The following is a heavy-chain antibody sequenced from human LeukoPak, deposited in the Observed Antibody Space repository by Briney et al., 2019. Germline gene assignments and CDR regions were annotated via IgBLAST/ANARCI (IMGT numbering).Heavy chain of an antibody. CDR1: GYTFTSYG. J-gene: IGHJ6*02. Sequence: ASVKVSCKASGYTFTSYGISWLRQAPGQGLEWVGIIDPSGGSTSYAQKFQGRVTMTRDTSTSTVYMELSSLRSEDTAVYYCARDLSGYCSSTSCSVYGMDVWGQGTTVTVSS. V-gene: IGHV1-46*01. CDR2: IDPSGGST. CDR3: ARDLSGYCSSTSCSVYGMDV. D-gene: IGHD2-2*03.